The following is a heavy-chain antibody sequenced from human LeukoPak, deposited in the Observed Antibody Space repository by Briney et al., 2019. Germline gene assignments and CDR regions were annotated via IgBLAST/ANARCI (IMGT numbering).Heavy chain of an antibody. CDR3: ARDLWGTFDY. J-gene: IGHJ4*02. CDR1: GFTVSSNY. Sequence: GGSLRLSCAASGFTVSSNYMSWVRQAPGKGLERVSVIYSGGSTYYADSVKGRFTISRDNSKNTLYLQMNSLRAEDTAVYYCARDLWGTFDYWGQGTLVTVSS. CDR2: IYSGGST. D-gene: IGHD3-16*01. V-gene: IGHV3-53*01.